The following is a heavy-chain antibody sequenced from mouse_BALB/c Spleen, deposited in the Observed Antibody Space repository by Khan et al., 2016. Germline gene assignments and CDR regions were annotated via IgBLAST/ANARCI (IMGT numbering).Heavy chain of an antibody. Sequence: QVQLKESGPGLVAPSQSLCITCTVSGFSLTSYGVHWVRQPPGKGLEWLGVIWAGGSTNYNSALMSRLSISKDNSKSQVFLKMNSRQTDDTAMYYCARLEDIWGQGTTLTVSS. CDR1: GFSLTSYG. J-gene: IGHJ2*01. D-gene: IGHD1-3*01. CDR2: IWAGGST. CDR3: ARLEDI. V-gene: IGHV2-9*02.